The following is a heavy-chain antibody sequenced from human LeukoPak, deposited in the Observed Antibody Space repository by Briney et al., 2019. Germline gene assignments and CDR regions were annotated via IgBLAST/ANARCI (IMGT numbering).Heavy chain of an antibody. D-gene: IGHD2-2*01. V-gene: IGHV3-23*01. J-gene: IGHJ4*02. Sequence: GGSLRLSCAASGFTFSSYAMSWVRQAPGEGLEWVSLLSGSGGSTYYADSVKGRFTISRDNAKNSLYLQMNSLRAEDTAVYYCARDQRYCSSSSCPWEPFDYWGQGTLVTVSS. CDR3: ARDQRYCSSSSCPWEPFDY. CDR1: GFTFSSYA. CDR2: LSGSGGST.